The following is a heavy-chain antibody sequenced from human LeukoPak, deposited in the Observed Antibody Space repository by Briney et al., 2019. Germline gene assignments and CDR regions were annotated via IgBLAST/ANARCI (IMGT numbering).Heavy chain of an antibody. CDR3: ARTYYYDSSGYYDFQH. Sequence: SVKVSCKASGGTFSSYTISWVRQAPGQGLEWMGRIIPILGIANYAQKFQGRVTITADKSTSTAYMELSSLRSEDTAVYYCARTYYYDSSGYYDFQHWGQGTLVTVSS. V-gene: IGHV1-69*02. J-gene: IGHJ1*01. D-gene: IGHD3-22*01. CDR1: GGTFSSYT. CDR2: IIPILGIA.